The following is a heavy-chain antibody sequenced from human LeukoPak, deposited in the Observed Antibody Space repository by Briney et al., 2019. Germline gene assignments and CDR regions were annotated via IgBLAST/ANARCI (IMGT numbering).Heavy chain of an antibody. V-gene: IGHV4-34*01. CDR3: ARGHSSSWPNWFDP. D-gene: IGHD6-13*01. CDR2: INHSGST. Sequence: PSETLSLTCAVYGGSFSGYYWSWIRQPPGKGLEWIGEINHSGSTNYNPSLKSRVTISVDTSKSQFSLKLSSVTAADTAVYYCARGHSSSWPNWFDPWGQGTLVTVPS. CDR1: GGSFSGYY. J-gene: IGHJ5*02.